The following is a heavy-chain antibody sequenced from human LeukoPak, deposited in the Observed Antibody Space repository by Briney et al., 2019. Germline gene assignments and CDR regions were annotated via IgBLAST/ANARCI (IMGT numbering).Heavy chain of an antibody. D-gene: IGHD3-9*01. V-gene: IGHV4-59*01. Sequence: PSETLSLTCTVSGGSISSYYWSWIRQPPGKGLEWIGYIYYSGSTNYNPSLKSRVTISVDTSKNQFSLKPSSVTAADTAVYYCARYDSLTAERDAFDIWGQGTMVTVSS. CDR2: IYYSGST. CDR3: ARYDSLTAERDAFDI. J-gene: IGHJ3*02. CDR1: GGSISSYY.